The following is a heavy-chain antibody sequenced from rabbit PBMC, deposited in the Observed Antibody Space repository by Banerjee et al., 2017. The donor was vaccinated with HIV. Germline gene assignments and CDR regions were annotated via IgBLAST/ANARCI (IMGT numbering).Heavy chain of an antibody. D-gene: IGHD1-1*01. CDR3: ARDSARSGGYDFGL. V-gene: IGHV1S40*01. CDR2: IYAGSSDNT. J-gene: IGHJ4*01. Sequence: QSLEESGGDLVKPGASLTLTCTASGFSFSSRYYMCWVRQAPGKGLEWIACIYAGSSDNTYYASWAKGRFTISKTSSTTVTLQMTSLTAADTATYFCARDSARSGGYDFGLWGPGTLVTVS. CDR1: GFSFSSRYY.